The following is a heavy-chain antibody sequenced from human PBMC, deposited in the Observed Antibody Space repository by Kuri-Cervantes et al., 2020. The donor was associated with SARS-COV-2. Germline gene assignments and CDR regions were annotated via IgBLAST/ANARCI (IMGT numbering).Heavy chain of an antibody. V-gene: IGHV4-61*02. CDR2: IYTSGST. Sequence: LRLSCTVSGGSTSSGGYYWSWIRQPAGKGLEWIGRIYTSGSTNYNPSLKSRVTISVDTSKNQFSLKLSSVTAADTAVYYCASGGSSGYFNYWGQGTLVTVSS. D-gene: IGHD3-22*01. CDR1: GGSTSSGGYY. J-gene: IGHJ4*02. CDR3: ASGGSSGYFNY.